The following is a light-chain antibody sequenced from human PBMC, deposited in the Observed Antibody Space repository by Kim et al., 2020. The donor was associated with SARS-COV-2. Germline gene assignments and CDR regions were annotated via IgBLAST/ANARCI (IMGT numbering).Light chain of an antibody. Sequence: SYELTQPPSMSVAPGETARITCGGNRIGSKGVDWYQQKPGQAPVLVFYYDTYRPSGIPGRFSGSNSGNTATLTISRVESGDAADCSWQVWDSINDDWVFSGGTQLTV. J-gene: IGLJ3*02. CDR2: YDT. CDR3: QVWDSINDDWV. CDR1: RIGSKG. V-gene: IGLV3-21*04.